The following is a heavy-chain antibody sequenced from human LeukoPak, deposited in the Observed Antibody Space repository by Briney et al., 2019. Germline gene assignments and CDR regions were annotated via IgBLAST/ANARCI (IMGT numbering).Heavy chain of an antibody. CDR2: IYPGDSDT. CDR1: GYRFTTYW. D-gene: IGHD6-19*01. J-gene: IGHJ4*02. Sequence: PGESLKISCKGSGYRFTTYWIDWVRQMPGKGLEWMGIIYPGDSDTRYSPSFQGQVTISADKSIGTAYLQWSSLKASDTAMYYCARHERDSSGWFGYWGQGTLVTVSS. V-gene: IGHV5-51*01. CDR3: ARHERDSSGWFGY.